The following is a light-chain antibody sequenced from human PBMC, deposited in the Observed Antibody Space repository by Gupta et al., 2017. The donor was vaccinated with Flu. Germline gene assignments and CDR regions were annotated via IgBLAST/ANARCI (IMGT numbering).Light chain of an antibody. CDR2: QDS. CDR1: KLGDKY. J-gene: IGLJ2*01. V-gene: IGLV3-1*01. Sequence: SSELPQPPSVSVSPGQTASITCSGDKLGDKYACWYQQKPGQSPVLVIYQDSKRPSGIPERFSGSNSGNTATLTISGTQAMDEADYYCQAWDSINEVFGGGTKLTVL. CDR3: QAWDSINEV.